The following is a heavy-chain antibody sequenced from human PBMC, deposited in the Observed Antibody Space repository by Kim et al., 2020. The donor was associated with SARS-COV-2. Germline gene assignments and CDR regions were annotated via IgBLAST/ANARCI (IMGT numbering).Heavy chain of an antibody. Sequence: GGSLRLSCAASGFIFSTYAMSWVRHAPGKGLEWVSSISGSGGRTYYAESVKGRFTISRDNSKNTLYLQMNSLRAEDTAVYYCAKGGAYYDFSLNSWGQGTLVTVSS. D-gene: IGHD3-3*01. V-gene: IGHV3-23*01. J-gene: IGHJ4*02. CDR2: ISGSGGRT. CDR3: AKGGAYYDFSLNS. CDR1: GFIFSTYA.